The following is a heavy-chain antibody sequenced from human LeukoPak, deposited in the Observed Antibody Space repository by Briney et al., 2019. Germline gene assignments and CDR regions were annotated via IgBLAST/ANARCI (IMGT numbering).Heavy chain of an antibody. CDR3: ARDIDNYGDYIPY. V-gene: IGHV3-21*01. CDR1: EFTFSRYG. CDR2: ISSSSSYI. Sequence: GGSLRLSCAASEFTFSRYGMNWVRQAPGKGLEWVSSISSSSSYIYYADSVKGRFTISRDNAKNSLYLQMNSLRAEDTAVYYCARDIDNYGDYIPYWGQGTLVTVSS. D-gene: IGHD4-17*01. J-gene: IGHJ4*02.